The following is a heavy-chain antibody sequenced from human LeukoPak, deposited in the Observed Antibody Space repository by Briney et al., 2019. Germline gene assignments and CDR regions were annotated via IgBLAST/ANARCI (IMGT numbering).Heavy chain of an antibody. CDR3: ARAAPINYDILTGPQNKYYFDY. Sequence: SGTLSLTCAVSGGSISSSNWWSWVRQPPGKGLEWIGEIYHSGSTNYNPSLKSRVTISVDKSKNQFSLKLSSVTAADTAVYYCARAAPINYDILTGPQNKYYFDYWGQGTLVTVSS. J-gene: IGHJ4*02. CDR1: GGSISSSNW. V-gene: IGHV4-4*02. D-gene: IGHD3-9*01. CDR2: IYHSGST.